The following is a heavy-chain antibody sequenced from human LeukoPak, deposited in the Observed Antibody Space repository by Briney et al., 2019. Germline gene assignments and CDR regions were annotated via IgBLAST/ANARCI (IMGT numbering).Heavy chain of an antibody. CDR2: INAGNGNT. J-gene: IGHJ6*04. CDR3: ARDPGIITPHSVDV. Sequence: ASVKVSCKASGYTFTSYTIHWVRQAPGQRLERMGWINAGNGNTKYSQKFQGRVTITRDTSASTAYMEVSSLRSEDTAEYYCARDPGIITPHSVDVWGRGTTVTVSS. CDR1: GYTFTSYT. V-gene: IGHV1-3*01. D-gene: IGHD3-10*01.